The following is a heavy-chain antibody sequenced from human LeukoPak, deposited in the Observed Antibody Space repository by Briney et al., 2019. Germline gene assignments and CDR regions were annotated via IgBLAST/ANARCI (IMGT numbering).Heavy chain of an antibody. J-gene: IGHJ4*02. D-gene: IGHD2-15*01. CDR3: ARDLRIPGSGWNFDY. CDR2: IYYSGST. CDR1: GGSISSYY. Sequence: PSETLFLTCTVSGGSISSYYWSWIRQPPGKGLEWIGYIYYSGSTNYNPSLKSRVTKSVDTSKNQFSLKLSSVTAADTAVYYCARDLRIPGSGWNFDYWGQGTLVTVSS. V-gene: IGHV4-59*01.